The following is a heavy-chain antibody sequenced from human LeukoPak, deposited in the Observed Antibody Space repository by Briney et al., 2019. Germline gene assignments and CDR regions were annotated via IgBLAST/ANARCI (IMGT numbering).Heavy chain of an antibody. Sequence: GGSLRLSCAASGFTFSSYGMHWVRQAPGKGLEWVAVISYDGSNKYYADSVKGRFTISRDNSRNTLYLQMNSVRAENTAVYYCARPKGDADFDQPYYYYYMDVWGKGTTVTVSS. CDR1: GFTFSSYG. J-gene: IGHJ6*03. V-gene: IGHV3-30*03. CDR3: ARPKGDADFDQPYYYYYMDV. CDR2: ISYDGSNK. D-gene: IGHD3-16*01.